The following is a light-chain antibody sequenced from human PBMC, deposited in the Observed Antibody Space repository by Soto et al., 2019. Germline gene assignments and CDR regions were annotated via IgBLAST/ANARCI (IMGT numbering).Light chain of an antibody. CDR2: GAS. CDR1: QSVDSTY. V-gene: IGKV3-20*01. Sequence: SALPISLPPAARATLSRRASQSVDSTYITWYQQKPGQAPRLLIYGASSRATGIPDRFSGSGSGTDFTLTISRLEPEDFAVYYCQQYGSSLWTFGQGTKVDIK. CDR3: QQYGSSLWT. J-gene: IGKJ1*01.